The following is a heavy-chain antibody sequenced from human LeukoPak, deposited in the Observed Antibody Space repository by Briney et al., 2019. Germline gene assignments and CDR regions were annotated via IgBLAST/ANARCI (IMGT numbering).Heavy chain of an antibody. CDR3: ASRSRDGYTLDY. Sequence: SETLSLTCTVSGGSISSGGYYWSWIRQHPGKGLEWIGYIYYSGSTYYNPSVKSRVTISVDTSKNQFSLKLSSVTAADTAVYYCASRSRDGYTLDYWGQGTLVTVSS. J-gene: IGHJ4*02. V-gene: IGHV4-31*03. CDR2: IYYSGST. D-gene: IGHD5-24*01. CDR1: GGSISSGGYY.